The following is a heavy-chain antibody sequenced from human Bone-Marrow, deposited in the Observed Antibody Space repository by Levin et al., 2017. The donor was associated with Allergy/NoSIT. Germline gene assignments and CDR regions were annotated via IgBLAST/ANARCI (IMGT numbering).Heavy chain of an antibody. D-gene: IGHD6-13*01. Sequence: GGSLRLSCAASGFSFSSYWMNWVRQAPGKGLEWVANIKQDGSEKYYVDSVKGRFTISRDNAKNSLYLQMHSLRSEDTALYYCARDESSSWYVNWFDPWGQGTLVTVSS. V-gene: IGHV3-7*01. CDR2: IKQDGSEK. J-gene: IGHJ5*02. CDR1: GFSFSSYW. CDR3: ARDESSSWYVNWFDP.